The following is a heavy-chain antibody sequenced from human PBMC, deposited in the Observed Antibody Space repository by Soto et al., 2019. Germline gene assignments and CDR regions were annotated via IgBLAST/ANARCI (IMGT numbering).Heavy chain of an antibody. D-gene: IGHD4-4*01. CDR1: GFTFSSYA. Sequence: EVQLLESGGGLVQPGGSLRLSCAAYGFTFSSYAMSWVRQAPGKGLEWVSAISGSGGSTYYADSVKGRFTISRDNSKNTLYLQMNSLRAEDTAVYYCAKDVSNYFLGNWFDPWGQGTLVTVSS. CDR2: ISGSGGST. J-gene: IGHJ5*02. V-gene: IGHV3-23*01. CDR3: AKDVSNYFLGNWFDP.